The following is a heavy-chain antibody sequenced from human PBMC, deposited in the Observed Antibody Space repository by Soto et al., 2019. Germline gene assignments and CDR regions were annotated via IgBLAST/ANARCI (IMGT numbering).Heavy chain of an antibody. CDR2: IYPGDSNT. D-gene: IGHD2-2*01. J-gene: IGHJ4*02. V-gene: IGHV5-51*01. CDR1: GYSFTYYW. CDR3: ARVGCLSTGCQHRHDY. Sequence: GESLKISCKGSGYSFTYYWIAWVRQMPGKGLEWMGIIYPGDSNTRYSPSFQGQVTISADKSIRTAYLQWSSLKASDTAMYYCARVGCLSTGCQHRHDYWGQGTLVTVSS.